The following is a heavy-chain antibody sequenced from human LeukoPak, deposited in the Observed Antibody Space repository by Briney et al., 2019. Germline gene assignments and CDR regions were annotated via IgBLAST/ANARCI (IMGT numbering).Heavy chain of an antibody. CDR2: ISHRGSA. V-gene: IGHV4-30-2*06. J-gene: IGHJ4*02. Sequence: PSETLSLTCAVSGGSISSGSYPWSWIRQSPGKGLEWIGDISHRGSANYNPSLKSRVTISVDTPKSHFSLKLTSVTAADTAVYYCARAGMRGTAQPFDYWGQGILVTVSS. D-gene: IGHD2-21*02. CDR1: GGSISSGSYP. CDR3: ARAGMRGTAQPFDY.